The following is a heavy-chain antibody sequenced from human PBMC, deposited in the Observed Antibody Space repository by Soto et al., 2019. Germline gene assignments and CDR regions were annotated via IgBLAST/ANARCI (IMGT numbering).Heavy chain of an antibody. J-gene: IGHJ4*02. CDR3: SRGSPVYGNQPFDY. CDR1: GFTFSTYD. Sequence: GGSLRLSCAASGFTFSTYDMHWVRQAPGKGLEWVAAISYDGSNKYYADSLKGRFTISRDSSKNTLDLQMNSLGPEDTALYYCSRGSPVYGNQPFDYWGQGTLVTVSS. CDR2: ISYDGSNK. V-gene: IGHV3-30*03. D-gene: IGHD2-8*01.